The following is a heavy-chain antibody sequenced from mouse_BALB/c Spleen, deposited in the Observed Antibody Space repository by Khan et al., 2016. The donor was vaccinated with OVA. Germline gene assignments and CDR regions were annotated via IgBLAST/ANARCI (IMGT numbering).Heavy chain of an antibody. CDR1: GYTFTHFW. V-gene: IGHV1-63*02. CDR2: IYPGGSYT. J-gene: IGHJ4*01. D-gene: IGHD2-14*01. CDR3: AKWYRYVGYAMAC. Sequence: QVQLKQSGAELVRPGTSVKMSCKAVGYTFTHFWRGWVKQRPGPGLEWVGDIYPGGSYTNYNEKFNGKATLTADTSSSTAYMQLSSLTSEDPDILYGAKWYRYVGYAMACWGQGTSVTVSA.